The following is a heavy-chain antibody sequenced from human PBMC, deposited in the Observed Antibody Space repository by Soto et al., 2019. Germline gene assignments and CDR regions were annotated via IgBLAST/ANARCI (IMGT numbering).Heavy chain of an antibody. J-gene: IGHJ4*02. D-gene: IGHD2-2*01. CDR2: VSPASGKT. V-gene: IGHV1-18*01. Sequence: QVQLVQSGAEVKNPGASVKVSCKATGYNFRDYGVIWARQAPGQGLEWMGYVSPASGKTTYGQDLQGRVTLTTDTSTTTAYLELRRLRSDDTAVYYCAREIWSTSGPQNFFDDWGQGTLVTVSS. CDR3: AREIWSTSGPQNFFDD. CDR1: GYNFRDYG.